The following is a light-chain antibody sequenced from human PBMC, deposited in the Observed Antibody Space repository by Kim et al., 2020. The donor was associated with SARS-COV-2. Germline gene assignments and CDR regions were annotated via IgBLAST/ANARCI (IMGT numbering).Light chain of an antibody. Sequence: GQSVDVTAPGTSSDVGHYNYVSWYQHHPGKAPKLIIYDVSKRPTGVPDRFSGAKSGNTASLTVSGLQAEDEADYYCSSYAGSNDLVFGGGTKVTVL. J-gene: IGLJ2*01. CDR3: SSYAGSNDLV. CDR1: SSDVGHYNY. V-gene: IGLV2-8*01. CDR2: DVS.